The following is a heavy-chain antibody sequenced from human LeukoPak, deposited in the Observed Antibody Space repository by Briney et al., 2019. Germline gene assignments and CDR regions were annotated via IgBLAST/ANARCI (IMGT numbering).Heavy chain of an antibody. CDR2: IYYSGST. V-gene: IGHV4-39*07. CDR3: ARSFPDFGVVIIEDY. J-gene: IGHJ4*02. D-gene: IGHD3-3*01. CDR1: GGSISSSSYY. Sequence: SETLSLTCTASGGSISSSSYYWGWIRQPPGKGLEWIGSIYYSGSTYYNPSLKSRVTISVDTSKNQFSLKLSSVTAADTAVYYCARSFPDFGVVIIEDYWGQGTLVTVSS.